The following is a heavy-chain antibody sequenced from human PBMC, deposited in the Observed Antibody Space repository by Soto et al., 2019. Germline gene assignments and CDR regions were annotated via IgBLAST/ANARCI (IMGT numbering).Heavy chain of an antibody. Sequence: SQTLSLTCAISGDSFSSNSAAWNWIRQSPSRGLEWLGRTYYRSKWYNDYAVSVKSRITINPDTSKNQFSLQLNSVTPEDTAVYYCARERGASYDSSGYFPPGYYYGMDVWGQGTTVTVSS. CDR2: TYYRSKWYN. CDR1: GDSFSSNSAA. D-gene: IGHD3-22*01. CDR3: ARERGASYDSSGYFPPGYYYGMDV. V-gene: IGHV6-1*01. J-gene: IGHJ6*02.